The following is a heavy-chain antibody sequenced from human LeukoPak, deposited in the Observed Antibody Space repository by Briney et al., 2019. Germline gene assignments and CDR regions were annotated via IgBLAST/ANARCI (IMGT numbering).Heavy chain of an antibody. J-gene: IGHJ2*01. CDR3: TRARGYSRTSLPGYFDL. D-gene: IGHD1-1*01. Sequence: GGSLRLSCTASGFTFGDYAMSSVRQAPGKGLEWGGLIRSKAYGGTTEYAASVKGRFTISRDDSKSIAYLQMNSLKTEDTAVYYCTRARGYSRTSLPGYFDLWGRGTLVTVS. CDR2: IRSKAYGGTT. V-gene: IGHV3-49*04. CDR1: GFTFGDYA.